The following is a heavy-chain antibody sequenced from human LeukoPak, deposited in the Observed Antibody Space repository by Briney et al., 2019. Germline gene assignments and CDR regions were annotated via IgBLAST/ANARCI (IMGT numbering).Heavy chain of an antibody. CDR2: IYYSGST. Sequence: PSETLSLTCTVSGGSISSSSYYWGWIRQPPGKGLEWIGSIYYSGSTYYNPSLKSRVTISVDTSKNQFSLKLSSVTAADTAVYYCARGALMRGVAARFRGSNYFDYWGQGTLVTVSS. CDR1: GGSISSSSYY. CDR3: ARGALMRGVAARFRGSNYFDY. D-gene: IGHD6-6*01. V-gene: IGHV4-39*07. J-gene: IGHJ4*02.